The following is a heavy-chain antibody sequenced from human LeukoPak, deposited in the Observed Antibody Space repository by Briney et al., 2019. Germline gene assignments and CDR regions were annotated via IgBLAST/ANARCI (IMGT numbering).Heavy chain of an antibody. V-gene: IGHV3-23*01. CDR3: ARKVDGRQLGQWRFDY. J-gene: IGHJ4*02. CDR2: ISGSGGTP. CDR1: GFTFSTYA. Sequence: QSGGSLRLSCAASGFTFSTYAMNWVRQAPGKGLEWVSTISGSGGTPHYADSVKGRFTISRDNSKNTLHLQMNSLRAEDTAVYYCARKVDGRQLGQWRFDYWGQGTLVTVSS. D-gene: IGHD6-6*01.